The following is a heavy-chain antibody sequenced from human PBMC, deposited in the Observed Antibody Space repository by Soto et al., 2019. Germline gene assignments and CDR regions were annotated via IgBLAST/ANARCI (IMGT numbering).Heavy chain of an antibody. CDR2: ISAYNGNT. J-gene: IGHJ6*02. CDR1: FATFTRSG. D-gene: IGHD2-15*01. CDR3: ARDGANIVVAVAHYDYYGMDV. Sequence: ACEXVSFQSAFATFTRSGISFLLQAPGPGLDGIGWISAYNGNTNYAQKLQGRVTMTTDKSTSTAYMELRSLRSDDTAVYYGARDGANIVVAVAHYDYYGMDVWGQGTTVTVSS. V-gene: IGHV1-18*04.